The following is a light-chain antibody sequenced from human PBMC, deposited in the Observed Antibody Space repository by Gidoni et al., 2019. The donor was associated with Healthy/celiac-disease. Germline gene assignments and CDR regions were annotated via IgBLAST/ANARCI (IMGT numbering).Light chain of an antibody. CDR2: GAS. V-gene: IGKV3-20*01. CDR1: QSVSSSY. CDR3: QQYGSSLFT. Sequence: EHVLTQSPGSLSLSPGESATLSCRASQSVSSSYLAWYQQKPGQAPRLLIYGASSRATGIPDRFSGSGSGTDFTLTISRLEPEDFAVYYCQQYGSSLFTFGPGTKVDIK. J-gene: IGKJ3*01.